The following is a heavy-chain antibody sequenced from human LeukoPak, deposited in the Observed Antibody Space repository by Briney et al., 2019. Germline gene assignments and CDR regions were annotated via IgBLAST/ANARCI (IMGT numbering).Heavy chain of an antibody. V-gene: IGHV3-21*01. J-gene: IGHJ3*02. Sequence: GGSLRLSCAASGFTSSSYSMNWVRQAPGKGLEWVSSISSSSSYIYYADSVKGRFTISRDNAKNSLYLQMNSLRAEDTAVYYCARDRTIFGAFDIWGQGTMVTVSS. CDR2: ISSSSSYI. CDR1: GFTSSSYS. CDR3: ARDRTIFGAFDI. D-gene: IGHD3-3*01.